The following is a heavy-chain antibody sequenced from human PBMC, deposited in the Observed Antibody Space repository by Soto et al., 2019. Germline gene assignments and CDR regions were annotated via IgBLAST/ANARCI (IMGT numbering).Heavy chain of an antibody. CDR2: ISAYNGNT. CDR3: ASKEGTIAVAGMAAFDI. J-gene: IGHJ3*02. Sequence: ASVKVSCKASGYTFTSYGISWVRQAPGQGLEWMGWISAYNGNTNYAQKLQGRVTMTTDTSTSTAYMELRSLRSDDTAVYYCASKEGTIAVAGMAAFDIWGQGTMVTVSS. D-gene: IGHD6-19*01. CDR1: GYTFTSYG. V-gene: IGHV1-18*01.